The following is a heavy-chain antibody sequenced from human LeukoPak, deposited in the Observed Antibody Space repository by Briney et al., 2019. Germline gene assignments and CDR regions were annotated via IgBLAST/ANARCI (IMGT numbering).Heavy chain of an antibody. CDR2: INHSGST. D-gene: IGHD6-13*01. CDR1: GGSFSGYY. V-gene: IGHV4-34*01. CDR3: AHHGGGIAAAEDWFDP. J-gene: IGHJ5*02. Sequence: PSETLSLTCAVYGGSFSGYYWSWIRQPPGKGLEWIGEINHSGSTNYNPSLKSRVTISVDTSKNQFSLKLSSVTAADTAVYYCAHHGGGIAAAEDWFDPWGQGTLVTVSS.